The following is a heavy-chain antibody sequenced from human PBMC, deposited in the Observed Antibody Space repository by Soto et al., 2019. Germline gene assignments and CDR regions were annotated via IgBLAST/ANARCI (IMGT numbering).Heavy chain of an antibody. CDR2: NYYSGRN. V-gene: IGHV4-59*01. Sequence: SATLFLTCPFYGYPIPGYYWSWILQPPRKGREWIGYNYYSGRNNYIPPLKSRVTLSIDTSKNQFSLKLSSVTAADTAVYYCARTYYDFWSGYWRWFDPWGQGTRVTVS. CDR1: GYPIPGYY. D-gene: IGHD3-3*01. CDR3: ARTYYDFWSGYWRWFDP. J-gene: IGHJ5*02.